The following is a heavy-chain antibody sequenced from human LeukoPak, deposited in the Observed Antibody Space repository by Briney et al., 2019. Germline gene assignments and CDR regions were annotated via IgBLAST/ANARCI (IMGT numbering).Heavy chain of an antibody. CDR3: ASGYSREREDY. D-gene: IGHD5-18*01. V-gene: IGHV3-21*01. J-gene: IGHJ4*02. CDR2: ISSSSSYI. Sequence: GXXLRLSCAASGFTFSSYGMNWVRQAPGKGLEWVSSISSSSSYIYYADSVKGRFTISRDNAKNSLYLQMNSLRAEDTAVYYCASGYSREREDYWGQGTLVTVSS. CDR1: GFTFSSYG.